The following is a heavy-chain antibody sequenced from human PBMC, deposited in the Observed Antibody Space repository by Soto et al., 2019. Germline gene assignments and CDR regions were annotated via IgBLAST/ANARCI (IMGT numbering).Heavy chain of an antibody. CDR3: ARTIFPPSNWFDP. V-gene: IGHV4-39*01. Sequence: QLQLQESGPGLMKPSETLSLTCTVSGGSLSSSDYNWGWIRQPPGKGLEWIASMFHSGSTYYNPSLKSRLTISINTSKTQFSLKLNSVTAADTAVYSCARTIFPPSNWFDPWGQGTLVTVSS. CDR1: GGSLSSSDYN. D-gene: IGHD3-9*01. J-gene: IGHJ5*02. CDR2: MFHSGST.